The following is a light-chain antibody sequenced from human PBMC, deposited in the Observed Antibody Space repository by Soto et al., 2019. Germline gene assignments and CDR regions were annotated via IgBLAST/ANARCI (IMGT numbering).Light chain of an antibody. V-gene: IGKV3-11*01. Sequence: EIVLTQSPATLSLSPGERATLSCRASQSIGLAIAWYQHKPGQAPRLLIFDASQRATGIPARFRGSGSGTDFTLTISSLQCEDFAVYYCQHYNNWPPYTFGQGTKLEIK. CDR1: QSIGLA. CDR3: QHYNNWPPYT. CDR2: DAS. J-gene: IGKJ2*01.